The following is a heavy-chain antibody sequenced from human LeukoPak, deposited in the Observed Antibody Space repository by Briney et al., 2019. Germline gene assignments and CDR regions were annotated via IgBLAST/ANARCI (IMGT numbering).Heavy chain of an antibody. Sequence: PSETLSLTCTVSGGSISSYYWSWIRQPPGKGLEGIGYIYNGVNTNYNPSLKSRVTISVDTSKNQFSLRLNSVTAADTAVYYCARSRAFNSGAFDPWGQESLVTVSS. D-gene: IGHD1-26*01. CDR2: IYNGVNT. V-gene: IGHV4-59*01. J-gene: IGHJ5*02. CDR1: GGSISSYY. CDR3: ARSRAFNSGAFDP.